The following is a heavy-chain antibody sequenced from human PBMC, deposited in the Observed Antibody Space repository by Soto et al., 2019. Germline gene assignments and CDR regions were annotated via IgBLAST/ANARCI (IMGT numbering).Heavy chain of an antibody. V-gene: IGHV2-5*01. Sequence: SGPTLVKPTQTLTLTCTFSGFSLSTSGVGVGWIRQPPGKALEWLALIYWNDDKRYSPSLKSRLTITKETSKNQVVLTMTNMDPVDTATYYCAHSISWIFGVVIQPYNWFDPWGQGTLVTVSS. CDR3: AHSISWIFGVVIQPYNWFDP. D-gene: IGHD3-3*01. CDR1: GFSLSTSGVG. CDR2: IYWNDDK. J-gene: IGHJ5*02.